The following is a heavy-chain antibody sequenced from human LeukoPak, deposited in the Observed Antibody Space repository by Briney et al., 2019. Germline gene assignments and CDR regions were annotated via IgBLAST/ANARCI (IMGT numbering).Heavy chain of an antibody. CDR2: IYKSGTT. J-gene: IGHJ6*03. V-gene: IGHV4-4*07. Sequence: SETLSLTCTVSGESINPYYWNWIRLSAGKGLEWIGHIYKSGTTNFNPSLTSRVTMSLDTSRNQFSLKLRSVTAADTAVYFCARSFLDYMDVWGKGTTVTVSS. CDR1: GESINPYY. D-gene: IGHD2/OR15-2a*01. CDR3: ARSFLDYMDV.